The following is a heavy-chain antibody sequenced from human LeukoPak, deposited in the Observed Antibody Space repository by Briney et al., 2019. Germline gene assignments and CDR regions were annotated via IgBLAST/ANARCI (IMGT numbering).Heavy chain of an antibody. CDR2: IIPIFGTA. CDR1: GGTFSSYA. J-gene: IGHJ3*02. D-gene: IGHD2-2*01. V-gene: IGHV1-69*05. Sequence: SVKVSCKASGGTFSSYAISWVRQAPGQGLEWMGRIIPIFGTANYAQKFQDRVTITTDESTSTAYMELSSLRSEDTAVYYCAREGRIVVVPAAILDGLAAFDIWGQGTMVTVSS. CDR3: AREGRIVVVPAAILDGLAAFDI.